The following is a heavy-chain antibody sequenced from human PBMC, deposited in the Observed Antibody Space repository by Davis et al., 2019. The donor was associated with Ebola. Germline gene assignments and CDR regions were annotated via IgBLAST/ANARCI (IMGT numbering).Heavy chain of an antibody. D-gene: IGHD2-2*02. Sequence: AASVKVSCKASRYSFTNYDINWVRQATGQGLAWMGWMNPDSGNTGYAQKFQGRVTMTRTTSIGTAYMELSSLTSEDTAIYYCVKGDRQCSSSSCYNYWGQGTLVTVSS. J-gene: IGHJ4*02. CDR2: MNPDSGNT. CDR3: VKGDRQCSSSSCYNY. CDR1: RYSFTNYD. V-gene: IGHV1-8*01.